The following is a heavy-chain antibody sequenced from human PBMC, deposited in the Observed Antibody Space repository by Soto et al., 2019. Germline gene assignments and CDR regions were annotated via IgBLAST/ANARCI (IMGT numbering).Heavy chain of an antibody. Sequence: PGESLKISCKGSGYTFTSHWIGWVRQMPGKGLEWMGIIYPGDSDTRYSPSFQGQVTISDDRSITTAYLQWSSLKASDTAIYYCARFGVDDYRNFAAFDIWGQGTMVTVSS. CDR3: ARFGVDDYRNFAAFDI. CDR2: IYPGDSDT. J-gene: IGHJ3*02. V-gene: IGHV5-51*01. D-gene: IGHD4-4*01. CDR1: GYTFTSHW.